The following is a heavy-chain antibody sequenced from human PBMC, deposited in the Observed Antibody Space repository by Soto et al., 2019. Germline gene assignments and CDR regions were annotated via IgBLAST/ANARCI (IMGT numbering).Heavy chain of an antibody. J-gene: IGHJ6*02. V-gene: IGHV3-30*18. CDR1: GFTFSSYG. CDR3: AKSETEWLFYGMDV. Sequence: GGSLRLSCAASGFTFSSYGMHWVRQAPGKGLEWVAVISYDGSNKYYADSVKGRFTISRDNSKNTLYLQMNSLRAEDTAVYYCAKSETEWLFYGMDVWGQGTTVTVYS. CDR2: ISYDGSNK. D-gene: IGHD3-3*01.